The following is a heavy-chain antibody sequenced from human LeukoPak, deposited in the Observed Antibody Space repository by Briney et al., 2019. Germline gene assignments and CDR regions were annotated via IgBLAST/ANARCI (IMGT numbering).Heavy chain of an antibody. CDR1: GFTFSSYA. D-gene: IGHD6-19*01. CDR3: ARDVPGIAVAGSLGY. J-gene: IGHJ4*02. Sequence: GRSLRLSCAASGFTFSSYAMHWVRQAPGKGLEWVAVISYDGSNKYYADSVKGRFTISRDNSKNTLYLQMNSLRAEDTAVYYCARDVPGIAVAGSLGYWGQGTLVTVSS. CDR2: ISYDGSNK. V-gene: IGHV3-30-3*01.